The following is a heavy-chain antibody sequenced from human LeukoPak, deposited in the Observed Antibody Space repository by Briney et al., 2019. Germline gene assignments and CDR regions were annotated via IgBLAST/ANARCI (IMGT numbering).Heavy chain of an antibody. D-gene: IGHD3-9*01. V-gene: IGHV3-30*18. CDR1: GFSFGRYG. CDR3: AKDRSTYNVLTGYQDY. CDR2: ISYDGGNE. J-gene: IGHJ4*02. Sequence: GGSLRLSCAVSGFSFGRYGMHWVRQAPGKGPEWVALISYDGGNEDYVDSVKGRFTVSRDNSRNTLYLQMNSLRPEDTGVYYCAKDRSTYNVLTGYQDYWGQGILVTVSS.